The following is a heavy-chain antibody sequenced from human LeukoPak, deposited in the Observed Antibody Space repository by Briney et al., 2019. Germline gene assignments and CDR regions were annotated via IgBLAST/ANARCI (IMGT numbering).Heavy chain of an antibody. D-gene: IGHD5-12*01. V-gene: IGHV4-59*01. CDR3: ARGGGSSGYDRSAFDI. CDR1: GGSISTYY. CDR2: IYYSGST. J-gene: IGHJ3*02. Sequence: SETLSLTCTVSGGSISTYYWSWIRQPPGKGLEWIGYIYYSGSTNYNPSLKSRVTISVDTSKNQFSLKLSSVTAADTAVYYCARGGGSSGYDRSAFDIWGQGTMVTVSS.